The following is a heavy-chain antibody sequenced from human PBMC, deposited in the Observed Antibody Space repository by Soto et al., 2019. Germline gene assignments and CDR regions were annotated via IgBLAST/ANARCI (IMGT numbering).Heavy chain of an antibody. Sequence: PGGSLRLSCAASGFTFSSYGMHWVRQAPGKGLEWVAVISYDGSNKYYADSVKGRFTISRDNSKNTLYLQMNSLRAEDTAVYYCAGQSGSYNYYGMDVRDQGTTVTVSS. V-gene: IGHV3-30*03. D-gene: IGHD1-26*01. CDR3: AGQSGSYNYYGMDV. CDR2: ISYDGSNK. CDR1: GFTFSSYG. J-gene: IGHJ6*02.